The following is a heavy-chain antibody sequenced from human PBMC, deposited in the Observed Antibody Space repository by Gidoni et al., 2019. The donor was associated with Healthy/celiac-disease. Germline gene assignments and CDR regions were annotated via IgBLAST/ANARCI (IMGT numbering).Heavy chain of an antibody. V-gene: IGHV3-30-3*01. J-gene: IGHJ4*02. Sequence: QVQLVKSGGGVVQPGRSLGLSCAASGITFMSYAMHWVRQAPGKGLEWVGVISDDGSNKYYADSVKGRFTISRDNSKNTLYRQMNSLRAEDTDVDFCARGSAHGSGSYYFDYWGQGTLVTVSS. CDR1: GITFMSYA. CDR2: ISDDGSNK. CDR3: ARGSAHGSGSYYFDY. D-gene: IGHD3-10*01.